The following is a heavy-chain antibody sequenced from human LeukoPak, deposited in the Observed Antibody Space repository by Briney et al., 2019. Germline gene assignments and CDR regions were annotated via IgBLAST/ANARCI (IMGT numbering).Heavy chain of an antibody. CDR1: GFTFSSYW. J-gene: IGHJ4*02. CDR3: ARDPGVPFGAYEL. D-gene: IGHD3-10*01. CDR2: IKQDGSEI. V-gene: IGHV3-7*01. Sequence: GGSLRLSCAASGFTFSSYWMHWVRQAPGKGLEWVATIKQDGSEIYYVDSVKGRFTISRDNAKNSLFLQMNSLRAEDTAVYYCARDPGVPFGAYELWGQGTLVTVSS.